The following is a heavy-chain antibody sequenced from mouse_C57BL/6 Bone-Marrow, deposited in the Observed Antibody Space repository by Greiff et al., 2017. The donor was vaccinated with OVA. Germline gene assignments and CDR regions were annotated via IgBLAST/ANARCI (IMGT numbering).Heavy chain of an antibody. V-gene: IGHV1-22*01. CDR2: INPNNGGT. Sequence: EVQLQQSGPELVKPGASVKMSCKASGYTFTDYNMHWVKQSHGKSLEWIGYINPNNGGTSYNQKFKGKATLTVNKSSSTAYMELRSLTSEDSAVYYCARSGYYGSSYDYWGQGTTLTVSS. CDR3: ARSGYYGSSYDY. J-gene: IGHJ2*01. D-gene: IGHD1-1*01. CDR1: GYTFTDYN.